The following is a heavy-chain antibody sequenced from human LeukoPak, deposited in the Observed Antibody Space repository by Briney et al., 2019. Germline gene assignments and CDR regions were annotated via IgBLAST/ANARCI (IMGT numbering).Heavy chain of an antibody. CDR2: INPNSGGT. Sequence: EASVKVSCKASGYTFTGYYMHWVRQAPGQGLEWMGWINPNSGGTNYAQKFQGRVTMTRNTSISTAYMELSSLRSEDTAVYYCATIAISGWYYFDYWGQGTLVTVSS. D-gene: IGHD6-19*01. J-gene: IGHJ4*02. CDR3: ATIAISGWYYFDY. V-gene: IGHV1-2*02. CDR1: GYTFTGYY.